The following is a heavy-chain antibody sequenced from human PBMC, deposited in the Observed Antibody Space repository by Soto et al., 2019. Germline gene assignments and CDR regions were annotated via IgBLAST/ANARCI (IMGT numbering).Heavy chain of an antibody. CDR3: ARVGRGGILERYYGMDV. Sequence: QLQLQESGSGLVKPSQTLSLTCVVSGGSISSGGYSWSWIRQPPGKGLEWIGYIFHSGTTYYNPSLKSRVIISVDRSKNQFSLKLSSVTAADTAVYYCARVGRGGILERYYGMDVWGQGTTVTVSS. V-gene: IGHV4-30-2*01. D-gene: IGHD2-15*01. CDR2: IFHSGTT. CDR1: GGSISSGGYS. J-gene: IGHJ6*02.